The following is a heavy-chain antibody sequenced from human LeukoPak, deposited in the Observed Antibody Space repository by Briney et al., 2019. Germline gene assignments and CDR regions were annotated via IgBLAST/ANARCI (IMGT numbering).Heavy chain of an antibody. CDR1: GGTFSSYA. J-gene: IGHJ4*02. V-gene: IGHV1-69*13. CDR2: IIPIFGTA. Sequence: SVKVSCKASGGTFSSYAISWVRQAPGQGLEWMGGIIPIFGTANYAQKFQGRVTITADESTSTAYMELSSRRSEDTAVYYCARSDDYGDYPDPGAFDYWGQGTLVTVSS. D-gene: IGHD4-17*01. CDR3: ARSDDYGDYPDPGAFDY.